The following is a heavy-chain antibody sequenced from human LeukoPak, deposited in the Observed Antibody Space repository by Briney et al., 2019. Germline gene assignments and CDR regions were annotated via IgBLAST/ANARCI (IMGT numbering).Heavy chain of an antibody. CDR3: AKNGDRGAYCSGGSCYPYFYYYMDV. J-gene: IGHJ6*03. D-gene: IGHD2-15*01. CDR2: IRGDGITT. Sequence: PGGSLRLSCVASGFTFRSHGMNWVRQAPGKGLEWVSGIRGDGITTYYADSVKGRFTISRDNSKNTLYLQMNSLRAEDTAIYYCAKNGDRGAYCSGGSCYPYFYYYMDVWGKGTTVTISS. CDR1: GFTFRSHG. V-gene: IGHV3-23*01.